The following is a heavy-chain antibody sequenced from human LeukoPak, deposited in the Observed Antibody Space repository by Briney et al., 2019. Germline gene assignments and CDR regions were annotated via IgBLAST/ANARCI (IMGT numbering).Heavy chain of an antibody. J-gene: IGHJ5*02. CDR3: AKKWGYNLRWFGP. Sequence: SETMSLTCAVYGGSFSGYYWSWIRQPPGKGLEWIGEINHSGSTNYNPSLKSRVIISVDTSKNQFSLKLSSVTAADTAVYYCAKKWGYNLRWFGPWGQGTLVTVSS. CDR2: INHSGST. V-gene: IGHV4-34*01. D-gene: IGHD5-24*01. CDR1: GGSFSGYY.